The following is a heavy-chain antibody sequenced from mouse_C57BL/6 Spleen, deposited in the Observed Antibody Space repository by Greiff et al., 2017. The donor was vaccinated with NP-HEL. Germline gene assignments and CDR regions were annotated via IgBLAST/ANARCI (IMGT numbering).Heavy chain of an antibody. Sequence: EVQVVESGGGLVQPGGSLKLSCAASGFTFSDYYMYWVRQTPEKRLEWVAYISNGGGSTYYPDTVKGRFTISRDNAKNTLYLQMSRLKSEDTAMYYCARQTYYDYDVGAMDYWGQGTSVTVSS. D-gene: IGHD2-4*01. J-gene: IGHJ4*01. CDR1: GFTFSDYY. CDR2: ISNGGGST. V-gene: IGHV5-12*01. CDR3: ARQTYYDYDVGAMDY.